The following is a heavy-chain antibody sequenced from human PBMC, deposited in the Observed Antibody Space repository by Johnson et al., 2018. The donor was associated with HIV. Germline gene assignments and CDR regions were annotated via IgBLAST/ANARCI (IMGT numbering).Heavy chain of an antibody. Sequence: VQLVESGGGVAQPGRSLRLSCASSGFTFDDYGMSWVRQAPGKGLEWVSGINWNGGSTGYADSVKGRFTISRDNAKNSLYLQMNSLRAEDTALYYCARAFLSHYYDSSGPVDIWGQGTMVTVSS. V-gene: IGHV3-20*04. D-gene: IGHD3-22*01. J-gene: IGHJ3*02. CDR1: GFTFDDYG. CDR2: INWNGGST. CDR3: ARAFLSHYYDSSGPVDI.